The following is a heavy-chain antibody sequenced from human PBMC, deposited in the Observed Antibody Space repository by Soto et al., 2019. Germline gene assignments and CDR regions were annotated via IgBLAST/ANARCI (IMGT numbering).Heavy chain of an antibody. CDR1: GYTFTSYG. Sequence: QVQLVQSGGEVKKPGASVKVSCKASGYTFTSYGISWVRQAPGQGLEWMGWIIPIFGTANYAQKFQGRVTITADESTSTAYMELSSLRSEDTAVYYCARVFSVVIDAFDIWGQGTMVTVSS. CDR3: ARVFSVVIDAFDI. J-gene: IGHJ3*02. CDR2: IIPIFGTA. D-gene: IGHD3-10*01. V-gene: IGHV1-69*13.